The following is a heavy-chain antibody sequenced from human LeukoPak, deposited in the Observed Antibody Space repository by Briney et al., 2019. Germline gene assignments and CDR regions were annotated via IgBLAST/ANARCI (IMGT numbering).Heavy chain of an antibody. J-gene: IGHJ4*02. Sequence: ASVKVSCKASGYTFTGYYMHWVRQAPGQGLEWMGWINPNSGGTNYAQRFQGRVTMTRDTSISTAYMELSRLRSDDTAVYYCARRRYFDWSYGYFDYWGQGTLVTVSS. CDR3: ARRRYFDWSYGYFDY. CDR2: INPNSGGT. D-gene: IGHD3-9*01. V-gene: IGHV1-2*02. CDR1: GYTFTGYY.